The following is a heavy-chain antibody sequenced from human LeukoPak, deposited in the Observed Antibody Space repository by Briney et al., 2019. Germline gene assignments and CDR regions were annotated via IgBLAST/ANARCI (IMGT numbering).Heavy chain of an antibody. CDR3: ARHSNGWSIDF. Sequence: PGESLKISCKASGYSFASYWIAWVRQMPGKGLEWMGIVYPGDSDTKYSPSFQGQITVSVDTSINTAYVQWSSLKASDTAVYYCARHSNGWSIDFWGQGTLVTVSS. CDR2: VYPGDSDT. CDR1: GYSFASYW. D-gene: IGHD2-15*01. J-gene: IGHJ4*02. V-gene: IGHV5-51*01.